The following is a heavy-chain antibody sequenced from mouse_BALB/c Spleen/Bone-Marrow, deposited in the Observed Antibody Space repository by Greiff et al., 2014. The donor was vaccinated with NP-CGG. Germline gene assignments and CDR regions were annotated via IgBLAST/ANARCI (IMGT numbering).Heavy chain of an antibody. V-gene: IGHV14-3*02. CDR3: AMYYYGSSLFAY. D-gene: IGHD1-1*01. CDR1: GFNIKDTY. J-gene: IGHJ3*01. CDR2: IDPVNGNT. Sequence: VQLQQSGAELVKPGASVKLSCTASGFNIKDTYMHWVKQRPEQGLEWIGRIDPVNGNTKYDPKFQGKATITADTSSNTAYLQLSSLTSEDTAVYYCAMYYYGSSLFAYWGQGTLVTVSA.